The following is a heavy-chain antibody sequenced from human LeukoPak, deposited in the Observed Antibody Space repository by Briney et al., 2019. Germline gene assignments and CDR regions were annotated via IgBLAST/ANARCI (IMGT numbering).Heavy chain of an antibody. J-gene: IGHJ3*02. CDR1: GVSISSYY. D-gene: IGHD5-24*01. CDR3: ARRGDGYNQSAFDI. Sequence: SETLSLTCTVSGVSISSYYWTWIRQSAGKGLEWIGRIYTSGSTYYNPSLKSRVSMSVDTSKNQFSLKLSSVTAADTAVYYCARRGDGYNQSAFDIWGQGTMVTVSS. CDR2: IYTSGST. V-gene: IGHV4-4*07.